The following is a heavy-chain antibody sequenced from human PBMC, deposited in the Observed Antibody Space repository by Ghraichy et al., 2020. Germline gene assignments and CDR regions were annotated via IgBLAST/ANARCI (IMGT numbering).Heavy chain of an antibody. D-gene: IGHD7-27*01. Sequence: SLNISCTVSGGSISSGGYYWSWIRQHPGKGLEWIGYIYYSGSTYYNPSLKSRVTISVDTSKNQFSLKLSSVTAADTAVYYCARDREDWGSVYGMDVWGQGTTVTVSS. CDR3: ARDREDWGSVYGMDV. V-gene: IGHV4-31*03. CDR2: IYYSGST. CDR1: GGSISSGGYY. J-gene: IGHJ6*02.